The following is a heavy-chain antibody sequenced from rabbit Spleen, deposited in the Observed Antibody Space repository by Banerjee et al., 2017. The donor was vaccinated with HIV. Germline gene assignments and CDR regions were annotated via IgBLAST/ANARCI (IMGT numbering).Heavy chain of an antibody. CDR3: ARDPDSGNSYQMTYFNL. CDR2: INTYTARP. CDR1: GFSFSDRDV. D-gene: IGHD8-1*01. J-gene: IGHJ4*02. Sequence: QEQLVESGGGLVKPEGSLTLTCKASGFSFSDRDVMCWVRQAPGKGLQWIACINTYTARPVYATWAKGRFTISRTSSTTVTLQMTSLTAADTATYFCARDPDSGNSYQMTYFNLWGPGTLVTVS. V-gene: IGHV1S45*01.